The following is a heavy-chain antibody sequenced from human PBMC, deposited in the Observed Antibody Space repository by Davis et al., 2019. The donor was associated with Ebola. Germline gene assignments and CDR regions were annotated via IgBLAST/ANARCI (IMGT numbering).Heavy chain of an antibody. CDR1: GFTFSDYY. CDR2: IISSSSYT. J-gene: IGHJ4*02. V-gene: IGHV3-11*06. CDR3: ARDLSRGSSGWYPGY. Sequence: GGSLRLSCAASGFTFSDYYMSWIRQAPGKGLEWVSYIISSSSYTNYADSVKGRFTISRDNAKNSLYLQMNSLRAEDTAVYYSARDLSRGSSGWYPGYSGQATLVTVSS. D-gene: IGHD6-19*01.